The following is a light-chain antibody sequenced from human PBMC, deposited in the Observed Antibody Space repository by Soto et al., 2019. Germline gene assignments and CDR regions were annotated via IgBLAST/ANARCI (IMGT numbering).Light chain of an antibody. CDR3: QHYNNWPLT. Sequence: EIVLTQSPATLSVSPGETASLSCRASQSVSSNLAWYQQKPGQTPRILIYATSTRATGIPARFSGSGSGTELTLTISSLQSEDVAVYYCQHYNNWPLTFGGGTKVDIK. CDR1: QSVSSN. J-gene: IGKJ4*01. CDR2: ATS. V-gene: IGKV3-15*01.